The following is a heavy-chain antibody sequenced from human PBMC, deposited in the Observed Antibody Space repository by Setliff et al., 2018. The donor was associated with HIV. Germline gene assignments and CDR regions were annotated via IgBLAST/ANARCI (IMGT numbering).Heavy chain of an antibody. CDR2: INHRGST. Sequence: SETLSLTCAVYGGSFSGYYWSWIRPPPGKGLEWIGEINHRGSTNYNPSLKNRVKISLDTSKNQFSRNLNSVTAADTGVFYCARSELGPVYWYFDLWGRGTLVTVSS. D-gene: IGHD7-27*01. J-gene: IGHJ2*01. CDR1: GGSFSGYY. V-gene: IGHV4-34*01. CDR3: ARSELGPVYWYFDL.